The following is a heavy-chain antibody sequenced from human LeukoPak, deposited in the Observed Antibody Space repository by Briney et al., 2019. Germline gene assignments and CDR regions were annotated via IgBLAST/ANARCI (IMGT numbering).Heavy chain of an antibody. CDR2: INHSGST. CDR3: ARVSIAAAGGAFDI. D-gene: IGHD6-13*01. Sequence: SETLSLTCGVYDGSFSSYYWSWIRQPPGKGLEWIGEINHSGSTNYNPSLKSRLTISVDTSKNQFSLKLSSVTAADTAVYYCARVSIAAAGGAFDIWGQGTMVTVSS. J-gene: IGHJ3*02. V-gene: IGHV4-34*01. CDR1: DGSFSSYY.